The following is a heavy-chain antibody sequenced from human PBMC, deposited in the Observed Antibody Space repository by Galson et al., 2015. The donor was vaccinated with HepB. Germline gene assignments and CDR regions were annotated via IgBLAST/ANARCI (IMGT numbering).Heavy chain of an antibody. V-gene: IGHV5-10-1*01. D-gene: IGHD2-21*02. Sequence: QSGAEVKKHGESLRISCTGSGSSFTSYWISWVRQIPGKGLEWMGRIDPSDSYTNYSPSFQGHVTISADKSISTAYLQWSSLKASDTAMYYWARHWVAQPGLPECGGDCYHSSTPDYWGQGTLVTGSS. J-gene: IGHJ4*02. CDR1: GSSFTSYW. CDR2: IDPSDSYT. CDR3: ARHWVAQPGLPECGGDCYHSSTPDY.